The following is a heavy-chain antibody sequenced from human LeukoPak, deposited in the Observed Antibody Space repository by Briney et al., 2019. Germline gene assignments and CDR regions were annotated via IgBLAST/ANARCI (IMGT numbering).Heavy chain of an antibody. CDR2: IKQDGSEK. V-gene: IGHV3-7*01. CDR1: RFTFSTYW. Sequence: GGSLRLSCAVSRFTFSTYWMSWVRQAPGKGLEWVANIKQDGSEKYYVDSVKGRFTISRDSAKNSLYLQMNSLRAEDTAVYYCARDVYYHDSSGTGAFDIWGQGTKVTVSS. CDR3: ARDVYYHDSSGTGAFDI. J-gene: IGHJ3*02. D-gene: IGHD3-22*01.